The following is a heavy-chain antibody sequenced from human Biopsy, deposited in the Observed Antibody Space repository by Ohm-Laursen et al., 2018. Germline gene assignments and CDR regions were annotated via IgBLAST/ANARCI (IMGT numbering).Heavy chain of an antibody. CDR2: TFESGDTT. Sequence: SLRLSCTASGFTFSRYGMSWVRQAPGKGLEWVSVTFESGDTTHYGDSVKGRFSVSRDNSKSTLYLQMNSLRGEDTAVYYCAKQGATILSSFDSWGQGTLVTVSS. CDR1: GFTFSRYG. J-gene: IGHJ5*01. D-gene: IGHD3-9*01. CDR3: AKQGATILSSFDS. V-gene: IGHV3-23*01.